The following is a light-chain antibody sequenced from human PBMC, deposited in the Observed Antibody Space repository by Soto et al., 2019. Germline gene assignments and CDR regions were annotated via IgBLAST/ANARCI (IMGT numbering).Light chain of an antibody. J-gene: IGKJ1*01. CDR2: DAS. Sequence: DIQMTQSPSTLSASVGDRVAITCRATQSISSWLAWYQQKPGKAPKLLIYDASSLESGVPSRFSGRGSGTEFTLTISSLQPDDFATYFCQQSYSTPWTFGQGTKVEIK. CDR1: QSISSW. CDR3: QQSYSTPWT. V-gene: IGKV1-5*01.